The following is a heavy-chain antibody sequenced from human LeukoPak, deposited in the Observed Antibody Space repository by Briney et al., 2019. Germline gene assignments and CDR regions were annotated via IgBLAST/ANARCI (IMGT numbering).Heavy chain of an antibody. CDR1: GGTFSSYA. D-gene: IGHD1-26*01. Sequence: ASVKVSCKASGGTFSSYAISWVRQAPGKGLEWMGGFDPEDGETIYAQKFQGRVTMTEDTSTDTAYMELSSLRSEDTAVYYCATHKPSGSYPNWFDPWGQGTLVTVSS. V-gene: IGHV1-24*01. CDR2: FDPEDGET. J-gene: IGHJ5*02. CDR3: ATHKPSGSYPNWFDP.